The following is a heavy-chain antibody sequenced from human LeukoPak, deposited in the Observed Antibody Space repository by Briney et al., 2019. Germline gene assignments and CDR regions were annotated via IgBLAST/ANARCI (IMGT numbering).Heavy chain of an antibody. V-gene: IGHV4-31*03. CDR3: ASSPNQYFIDY. J-gene: IGHJ4*02. CDR1: GASISSGAYY. Sequence: SQTLSLTCTVSGASISSGAYYWSWIRQHPGKGLESIGYIFYRGSTYYNPSLKSRLTISVDTFKNQFSLKLNSVTDADTAVYYCASSPNQYFIDYWGQGALVTVSS. D-gene: IGHD1-14*01. CDR2: IFYRGST.